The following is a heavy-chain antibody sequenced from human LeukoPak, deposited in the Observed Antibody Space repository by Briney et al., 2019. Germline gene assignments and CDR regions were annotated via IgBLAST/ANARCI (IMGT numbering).Heavy chain of an antibody. Sequence: GGSLRLSCAASGFTFNTYYMTWVRQAPGKGLEWVAGIKQDGSEKYYMDSVKGRFTISRDNSRNSLYLQKNSLRAEDTAVYFCARERYCTSATCYVGVPFDSWGQGTLVTVSS. V-gene: IGHV3-7*01. CDR2: IKQDGSEK. CDR1: GFTFNTYY. CDR3: ARERYCTSATCYVGVPFDS. D-gene: IGHD2-2*01. J-gene: IGHJ4*02.